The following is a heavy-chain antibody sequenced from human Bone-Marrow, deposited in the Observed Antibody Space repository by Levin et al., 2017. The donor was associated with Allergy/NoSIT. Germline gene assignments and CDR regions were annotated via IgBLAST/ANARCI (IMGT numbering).Heavy chain of an antibody. Sequence: SQTLSLPCVISGDSFSSNGVAWHWIRQSPSRGLEWLGRTYYESKWYHDYAASVKSRLTVDPDTSQNQFSLRLNSVTPEDTAVYYCARGRASAFDIWGQGTVVTVSS. D-gene: IGHD3-10*01. CDR1: GDSFSSNGVA. CDR3: ARGRASAFDI. CDR2: TYYESKWYH. V-gene: IGHV6-1*01. J-gene: IGHJ3*02.